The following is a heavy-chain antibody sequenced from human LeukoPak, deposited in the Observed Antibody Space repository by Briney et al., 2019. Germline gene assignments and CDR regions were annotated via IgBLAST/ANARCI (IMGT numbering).Heavy chain of an antibody. V-gene: IGHV3-21*01. J-gene: IGHJ4*02. Sequence: GSLRLSCAASGFTFSSFSMNWVRQAPGKGLEWVSSISSSSSYIYYADSVKGRFTISRDNAKNSLYLQMNSLRAEDTAVYYCATPLLIDTAMVTFDYWGQGTLVTVSS. D-gene: IGHD5-18*01. CDR3: ATPLLIDTAMVTFDY. CDR1: GFTFSSFS. CDR2: ISSSSSYI.